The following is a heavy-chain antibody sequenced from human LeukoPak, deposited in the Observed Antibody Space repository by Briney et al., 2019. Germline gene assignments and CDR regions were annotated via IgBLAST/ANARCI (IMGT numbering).Heavy chain of an antibody. V-gene: IGHV4-30-4*01. CDR2: IYYSGST. J-gene: IGHJ4*02. CDR1: GGSISSGDYY. Sequence: SQTLSLTCTVSGGSISSGDYYWSWIRQPPGKGLEWIGYIYYSGSTYYNPSLKSRVTISVDTSKNQFSLKLSSGTAADTAVYYCAREGGYYDSSGYYIGYWGQGTLVTVSS. D-gene: IGHD3-22*01. CDR3: AREGGYYDSSGYYIGY.